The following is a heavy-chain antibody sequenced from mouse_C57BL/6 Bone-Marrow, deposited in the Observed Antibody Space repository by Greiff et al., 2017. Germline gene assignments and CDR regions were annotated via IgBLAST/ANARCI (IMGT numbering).Heavy chain of an antibody. CDR1: GFTFSSYG. D-gene: IGHD2-4*01. Sequence: EVQRVESGGDLVKPGGSLKLSCAASGFTFSSYGMSWVRQTPDKRLEWVATISSGGSYTYYTDSVKGRFTISRDNAKNTLYLQMSSLKSEDTAMYDCARFIDYSYAMDYWGQGTSVTVSS. V-gene: IGHV5-6*01. CDR2: ISSGGSYT. J-gene: IGHJ4*01. CDR3: ARFIDYSYAMDY.